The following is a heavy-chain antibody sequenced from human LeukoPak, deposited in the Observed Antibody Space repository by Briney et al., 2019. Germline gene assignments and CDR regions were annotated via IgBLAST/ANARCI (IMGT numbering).Heavy chain of an antibody. V-gene: IGHV3-23*01. CDR2: ISGSGSST. J-gene: IGHJ3*02. CDR1: GFTFSSYA. CDR3: AKDSRYWGGYCYSFGFDI. D-gene: IGHD2-21*02. Sequence: GGSLRLSCAASGFTFSSYAMSWVRQAPGKGLEWVSAISGSGSSTYYAYSVKGRFTISRDNSKNTLYLQMNSLRAEDTAVYYCAKDSRYWGGYCYSFGFDIWGQGTMGNGSS.